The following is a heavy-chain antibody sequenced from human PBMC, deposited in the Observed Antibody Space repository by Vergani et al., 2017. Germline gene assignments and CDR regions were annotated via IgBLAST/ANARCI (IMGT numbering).Heavy chain of an antibody. J-gene: IGHJ4*02. Sequence: QVQLQESGPGLVKPSETLSLTCTVSGGSITSSSYYWGWIRQPPGKGLEWIGNIYHSGGAYYNPSLKGRVTISVDTSKNQFSLKLSSVTAADTAVYYCAIYDSSGYYFDYWVQGTLVTVSS. D-gene: IGHD3-22*01. CDR3: AIYDSSGYYFDY. CDR2: IYHSGGA. V-gene: IGHV4-39*01. CDR1: GGSITSSSYY.